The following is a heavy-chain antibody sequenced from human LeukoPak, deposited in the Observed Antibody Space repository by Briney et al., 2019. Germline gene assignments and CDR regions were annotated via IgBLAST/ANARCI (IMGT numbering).Heavy chain of an antibody. D-gene: IGHD1-1*01. Sequence: PSETLSLTCAVYGGSFSGYYWSWIRQPQGKGLEWIGEINHSGSTNYNPSLKSRVTISVDTSKNQFSLKLSSVTAADTAVYYCARGRYGAYDYWGQGTLVTVSS. CDR2: INHSGST. CDR1: GGSFSGYY. V-gene: IGHV4-34*01. J-gene: IGHJ4*02. CDR3: ARGRYGAYDY.